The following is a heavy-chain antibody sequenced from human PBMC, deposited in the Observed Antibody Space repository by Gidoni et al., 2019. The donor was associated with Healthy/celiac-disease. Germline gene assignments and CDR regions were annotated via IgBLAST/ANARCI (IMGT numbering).Heavy chain of an antibody. D-gene: IGHD6-13*01. Sequence: QVQLQQWGAGLLKPSESLSITCDVCGGSFSGYYWSGCRQPPGKGLEGSGEINHSVSTNYNPSLKSRVTISLDTSKHQFSLKLSSVTAADTAVYYCARGPTTIAAAGTWDYWGQGTLVTVSS. CDR3: ARGPTTIAAAGTWDY. V-gene: IGHV4-34*01. CDR1: GGSFSGYY. CDR2: INHSVST. J-gene: IGHJ4*02.